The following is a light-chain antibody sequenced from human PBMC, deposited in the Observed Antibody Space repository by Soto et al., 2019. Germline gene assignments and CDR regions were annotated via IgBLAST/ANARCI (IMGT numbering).Light chain of an antibody. Sequence: QSVLTQPPSASGTPGQRVTISCSGSSSNIVTNTVIWYQQLPGAAPKLLIYSDNQRPSGVPDRFSGSKSGTSASLAISGLQSADEADYYCAAWDVSLVVFGGGTQLTVL. CDR3: AAWDVSLVV. CDR2: SDN. V-gene: IGLV1-44*01. J-gene: IGLJ7*01. CDR1: SSNIVTNT.